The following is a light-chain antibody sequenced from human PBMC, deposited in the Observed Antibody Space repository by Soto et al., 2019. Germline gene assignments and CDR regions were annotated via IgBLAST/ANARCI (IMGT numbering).Light chain of an antibody. V-gene: IGKV3-20*01. CDR3: QQYGKT. Sequence: EIVLTQSPGTLSLSPGERATLSCRASQSISSNYLAWYQQKPGQAPRLLIYGASSRATGIPDRFSGSESGTDFTLTISRLEPEDFAVYYCQQYGKTFGQGTKV. J-gene: IGKJ1*01. CDR2: GAS. CDR1: QSISSNY.